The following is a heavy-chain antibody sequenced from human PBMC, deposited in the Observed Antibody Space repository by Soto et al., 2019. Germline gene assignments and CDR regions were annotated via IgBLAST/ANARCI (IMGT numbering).Heavy chain of an antibody. D-gene: IGHD2-2*01. V-gene: IGHV3-33*01. J-gene: IGHJ4*02. CDR2: IWYDGSSK. CDR3: ARDSSSTGLYFDY. Sequence: QVQLVESGGGVVQPGRSLRLSCAASGFTFSNHAMHWVRQAPGEGLEWVVFIWYDGSSKYYADSVKGRFTISRDNPQNTLYLQMNSLRAEDTAVYYCARDSSSTGLYFDYWGQGTLVTVSS. CDR1: GFTFSNHA.